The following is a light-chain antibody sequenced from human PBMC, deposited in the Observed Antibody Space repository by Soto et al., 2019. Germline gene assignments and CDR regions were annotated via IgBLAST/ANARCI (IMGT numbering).Light chain of an antibody. V-gene: IGKV3-15*01. CDR1: QSVSSN. CDR3: QQYNKWPIT. CDR2: GAS. Sequence: EIVMTQSPATLSVSPGERATLSCRASQSVSSNLAWYQQKPGQAPRLLIYGASTRATGIPARFSGSGSGTEFTLTISSLQSEDFATYYCQQYNKWPITFGQGTRRESK. J-gene: IGKJ5*01.